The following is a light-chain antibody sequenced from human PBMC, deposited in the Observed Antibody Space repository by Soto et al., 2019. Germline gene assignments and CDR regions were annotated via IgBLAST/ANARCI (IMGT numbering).Light chain of an antibody. V-gene: IGLV2-14*01. Sequence: QSALTQPASVSGSPGQAITISCTGTSSDVGGYTYVSWYQQHPGKAPKLMIYEVNNRPSGISNRFSGSKSGNTASLTISGLQAEDEADYYCSSYTSNTTPYVFGTGTKLTVL. J-gene: IGLJ1*01. CDR1: SSDVGGYTY. CDR2: EVN. CDR3: SSYTSNTTPYV.